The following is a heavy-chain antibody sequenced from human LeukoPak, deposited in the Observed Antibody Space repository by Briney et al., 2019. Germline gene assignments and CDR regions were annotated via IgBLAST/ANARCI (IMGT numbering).Heavy chain of an antibody. D-gene: IGHD6-19*01. CDR2: IIPIFGTA. J-gene: IGHJ5*02. CDR3: ARARYSSGWSPYRRLAGGFDP. Sequence: ASVKVSCKSSGGTFTNNYAISWVRQAPGQGLEWMGGIIPIFGTANYAQKFQGRVTITADESTSTAYMELSSLRSEDTAVYYCARARYSSGWSPYRRLAGGFDPWGQGTLVTVSS. CDR1: GGTFTNNYA. V-gene: IGHV1-69*01.